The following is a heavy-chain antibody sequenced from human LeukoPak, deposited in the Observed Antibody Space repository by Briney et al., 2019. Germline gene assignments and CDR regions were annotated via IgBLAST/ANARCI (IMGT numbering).Heavy chain of an antibody. CDR3: ARLGGSGTYYRYYFDY. CDR2: VSYSGST. D-gene: IGHD1-26*01. Sequence: SETLSLTCAVSGYSISSGYYWGWVRQPPGKGLEWVGTVSYSGSTYYNWSLRSRVTMSRDTSTNQFSLRLTPLTAADTAVYYCARLGGSGTYYRYYFDYWGQGTLVTVSS. CDR1: GYSISSGYY. J-gene: IGHJ4*02. V-gene: IGHV4-38-2*01.